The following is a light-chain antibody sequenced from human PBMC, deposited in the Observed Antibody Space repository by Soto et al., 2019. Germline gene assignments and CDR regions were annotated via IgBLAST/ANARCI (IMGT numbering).Light chain of an antibody. J-gene: IGKJ2*01. CDR3: QQYGTSPYT. CDR1: QSDPSDY. Sequence: ELVLTQSPGTLSLSLGERATLSCRASQSDPSDYLAWYQQKRGQAPSLLTYAASSRATGVADRFSGSGSGTDFTLTISRLEPEAFAVYYCQQYGTSPYTFGQGTKLEIK. V-gene: IGKV3-20*01. CDR2: AAS.